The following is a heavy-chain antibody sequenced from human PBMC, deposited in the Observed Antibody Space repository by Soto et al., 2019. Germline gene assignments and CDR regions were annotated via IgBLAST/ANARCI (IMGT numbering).Heavy chain of an antibody. CDR2: VYYSGTT. J-gene: IGHJ4*02. D-gene: IGHD4-17*01. CDR3: ARTTAVPNTLRSRYFFDY. V-gene: IGHV4-61*01. Sequence: SETLSLTCSVSGGSVSNKTYYWSWIRQPPGKRLEWIGYVYYSGTTNYNPSLNSRGTISVDLSKNQFSLRLSAVTTADTALYYCARTTAVPNTLRSRYFFDYWGQGTLVTVSS. CDR1: GGSVSNKTYY.